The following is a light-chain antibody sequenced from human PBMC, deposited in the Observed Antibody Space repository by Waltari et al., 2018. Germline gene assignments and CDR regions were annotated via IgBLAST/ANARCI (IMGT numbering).Light chain of an antibody. CDR2: GAT. J-gene: IGKJ1*01. Sequence: DIQMTQYPSAMSASVGDRVTITCRASQGISNYLGWFQQKPGKVPKRLIYGATSLQSGVPSRFSGSGSGTEFTLTISSLQPEDFATYYCLQHNNYPRTFGQGTKVEIK. V-gene: IGKV1-17*03. CDR3: LQHNNYPRT. CDR1: QGISNY.